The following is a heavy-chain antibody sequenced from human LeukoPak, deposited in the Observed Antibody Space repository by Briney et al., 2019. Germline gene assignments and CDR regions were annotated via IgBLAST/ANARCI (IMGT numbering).Heavy chain of an antibody. CDR3: ARDAYSSGWFGMDV. Sequence: TSQTLSLTCAISGDSFSSNSAAWNWIRQSPSRGLEWLVRTYYRSKWYNDYAVSVKSRITINPDTSKNQFSLQLNSVTPEDTAVYYCARDAYSSGWFGMDVWGQGTTVTVSS. J-gene: IGHJ6*02. D-gene: IGHD6-19*01. V-gene: IGHV6-1*01. CDR1: GDSFSSNSAA. CDR2: TYYRSKWYN.